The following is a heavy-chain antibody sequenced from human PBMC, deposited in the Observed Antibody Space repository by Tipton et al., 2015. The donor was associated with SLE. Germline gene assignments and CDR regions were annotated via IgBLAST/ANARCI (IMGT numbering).Heavy chain of an antibody. V-gene: IGHV4-34*01. J-gene: IGHJ3*01. CDR1: GGSFSGYS. CDR3: ARSGGEPFYYVSSAYYPD. D-gene: IGHD3-22*01. CDR2: TNPSGNT. Sequence: TLSLTCAVYGGSFSGYSWSWIRQPPGKGLEWIGQTNPSGNTNYNPSLKSRVTISVDTSNNQLSLKRSSVTAADTAIYYCARSGGEPFYYVSSAYYPDWGQGTMVTFSS.